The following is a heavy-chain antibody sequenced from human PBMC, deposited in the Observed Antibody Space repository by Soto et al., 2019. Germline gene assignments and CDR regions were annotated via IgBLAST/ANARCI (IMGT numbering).Heavy chain of an antibody. V-gene: IGHV4-31*03. D-gene: IGHD3-22*01. J-gene: IGHJ4*02. CDR2: IYYSGST. CDR3: ASSFNVNYSDSSGFDY. CDR1: GGSISSGGYY. Sequence: PSETLSLTCTVSGGSISSGGYYWSWIRQHPGKGLKWIGYIYYSGSTYYNPSLKGRVTISVGTSKNQFSLKLSSVTAADTAVYYCASSFNVNYSDSSGFDYRGLGTLVTVSS.